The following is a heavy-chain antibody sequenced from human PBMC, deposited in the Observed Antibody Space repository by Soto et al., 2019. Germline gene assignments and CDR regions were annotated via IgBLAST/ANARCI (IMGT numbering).Heavy chain of an antibody. Sequence: SETLSLTCAVYGGSFSGYYWSWIRQPPGKGLEWIGEINHSGSTNYNPSLKSRVTISVDTSKNQFSLKLSSVTAADTAVYYCARGSRGYCSSTSCYADAFDIWGQGTIVTVS. J-gene: IGHJ3*02. V-gene: IGHV4-34*01. CDR1: GGSFSGYY. D-gene: IGHD2-2*01. CDR3: ARGSRGYCSSTSCYADAFDI. CDR2: INHSGST.